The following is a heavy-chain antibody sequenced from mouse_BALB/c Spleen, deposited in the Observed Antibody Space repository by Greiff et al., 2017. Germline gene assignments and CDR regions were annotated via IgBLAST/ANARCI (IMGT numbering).Heavy chain of an antibody. D-gene: IGHD2-4*01. CDR3: ARDCDYDEGFAY. V-gene: IGHV2-9*02. J-gene: IGHJ3*01. Sequence: QVQLKESGPGLVAPSQSLSITCTVSGFSLTSYGVHWVRQPPGKGLEWLGVIWAGGSTNYNSALMSRLSISKDNSKSQVFLKMNSLQTDDTAMYYCARDCDYDEGFAYWGQGTLVTVSA. CDR1: GFSLTSYG. CDR2: IWAGGST.